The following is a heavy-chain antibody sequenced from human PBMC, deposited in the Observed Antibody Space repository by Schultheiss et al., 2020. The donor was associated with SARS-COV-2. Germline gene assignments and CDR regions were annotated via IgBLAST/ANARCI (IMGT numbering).Heavy chain of an antibody. Sequence: GGSLRLSCAASGFTFSSYSMNWVRQAPGKGLEWVSGISGSGGSTYYADSVKGRFTISRDNSKNTLYLQMNSLRAEDTAVYYCAKDRAGAVAGREIDYWGQGTLVTVSS. V-gene: IGHV3-23*01. CDR2: ISGSGGST. J-gene: IGHJ4*02. CDR3: AKDRAGAVAGREIDY. CDR1: GFTFSSYS. D-gene: IGHD6-19*01.